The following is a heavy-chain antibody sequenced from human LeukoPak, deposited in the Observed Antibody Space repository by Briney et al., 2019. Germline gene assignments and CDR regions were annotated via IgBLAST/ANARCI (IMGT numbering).Heavy chain of an antibody. CDR3: ARDYGGSSPFDY. J-gene: IGHJ4*02. D-gene: IGHD4-23*01. Sequence: GGSLRLSCAASGFTFSSYWMSWVRQAPGKGLEWVANIKQDGSEKNSVDSVKGRFTISRDNAKNSLYLQMNSLRAEDTAVYYCARDYGGSSPFDYWGQGTLATVSS. CDR2: IKQDGSEK. V-gene: IGHV3-7*01. CDR1: GFTFSSYW.